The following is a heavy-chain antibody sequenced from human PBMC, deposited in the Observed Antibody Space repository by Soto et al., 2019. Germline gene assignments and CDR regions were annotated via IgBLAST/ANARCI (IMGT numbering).Heavy chain of an antibody. J-gene: IGHJ6*02. CDR3: ARAYGSGSPDSYYYYGMDV. D-gene: IGHD3-10*01. CDR2: INSDGSST. Sequence: PAGSLRLSCAASGFTFSSYWMHWVRQAPGKGLVWVSRINSDGSSTSYADSVKGRFTISRDNAKNTLYLQMNSLRAEDTAVYYCARAYGSGSPDSYYYYGMDVWGQGTTVTVSS. CDR1: GFTFSSYW. V-gene: IGHV3-74*01.